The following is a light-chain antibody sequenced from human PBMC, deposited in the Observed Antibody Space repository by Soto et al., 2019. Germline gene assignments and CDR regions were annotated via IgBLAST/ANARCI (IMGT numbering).Light chain of an antibody. Sequence: EIVLTQSPGTLSLSPGERATLSCRARQSVDSNYLGWYQQKPGQAPRLLIYAASSRATGIPDRFSGGGSGTDFTLTISRLEPEDFAVYYCHLYYSGMFGQGTKLEIK. V-gene: IGKV3-20*01. CDR3: HLYYSGM. CDR1: QSVDSNY. J-gene: IGKJ1*01. CDR2: AAS.